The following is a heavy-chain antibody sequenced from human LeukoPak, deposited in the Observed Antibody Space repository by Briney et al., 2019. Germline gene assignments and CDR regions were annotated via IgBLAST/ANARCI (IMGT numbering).Heavy chain of an antibody. CDR2: IYYSGST. CDR1: GGSISSSSYY. V-gene: IGHV4-39*01. D-gene: IGHD5-24*01. Sequence: PSETLSLTCTVSGGSISSSSYYWGWIRQPPGKGLEWIGSIYYSGSTYYNPPLKSRVTISVDTSKNQFSLKLSSVTAADTAVHYCAVRRRWLQETDYWGQGTLVTVSS. J-gene: IGHJ4*02. CDR3: AVRRRWLQETDY.